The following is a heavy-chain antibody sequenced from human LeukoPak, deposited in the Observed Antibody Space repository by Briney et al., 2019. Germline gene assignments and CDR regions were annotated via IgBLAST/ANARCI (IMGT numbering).Heavy chain of an antibody. CDR1: GFTFSSNW. V-gene: IGHV3-7*01. D-gene: IGHD3-3*01. J-gene: IGHJ4*02. CDR2: IKQDGSEK. CDR3: ARIQDDFWSGYAYYFDY. Sequence: GGSLRLSCAASGFTFSSNWMHWVRQAPGKGLEWEANIKQDGSEKYYVDSVKGRFTISRDNAKNSLYLQMNSLRAEDTAVYYCARIQDDFWSGYAYYFDYWGQGTLVTVSS.